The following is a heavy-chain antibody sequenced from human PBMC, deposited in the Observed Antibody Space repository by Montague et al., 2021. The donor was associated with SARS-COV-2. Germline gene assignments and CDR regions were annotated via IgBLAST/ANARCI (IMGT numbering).Heavy chain of an antibody. CDR1: GGSISSSSYY. J-gene: IGHJ6*02. V-gene: IGHV4-39*07. D-gene: IGHD6-13*01. CDR3: ARVGRKQLVGLSGIDV. CDR2: IYYSGST. Sequence: ETLSLTCTVSGGSISSSSYYWGWIRQPPGKGLEWIGSIYYSGSTYYXXXLKSRVTISVDTSKNQFSLKLSSVTAADTAVYYCARVGRKQLVGLSGIDVWGQGTTVTVSS.